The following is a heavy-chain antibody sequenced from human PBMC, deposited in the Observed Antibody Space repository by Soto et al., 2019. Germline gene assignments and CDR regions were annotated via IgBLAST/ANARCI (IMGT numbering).Heavy chain of an antibody. Sequence: QVQLVQSGAEVKKPGSSVKVSCKASVGTFSSYAISWVRQAPGQGLEWMGGIIPISGTANYAQKFQGRVTITAAESTSTAYMELSSLRSEDTAVYYCARSQGSSTSLEIYYYYYYGMDVWGQGTTVTVSS. V-gene: IGHV1-69*01. D-gene: IGHD2-2*01. J-gene: IGHJ6*02. CDR1: VGTFSSYA. CDR3: ARSQGSSTSLEIYYYYYYGMDV. CDR2: IIPISGTA.